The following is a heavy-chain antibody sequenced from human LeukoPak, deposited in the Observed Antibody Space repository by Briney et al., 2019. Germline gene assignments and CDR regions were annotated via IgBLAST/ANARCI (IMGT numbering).Heavy chain of an antibody. V-gene: IGHV3-30-3*01. Sequence: GGSLRLSCAASGFTFSSYPMHWVRQVPGLGLQWVAVISHDGSNKYYEDSVKGRFTISRDNSKSTLYLHLNIPRPEDTAVYYCTRSVVTTADFDYWGQGTLVTVSS. CDR2: ISHDGSNK. CDR1: GFTFSSYP. CDR3: TRSVVTTADFDY. J-gene: IGHJ4*02. D-gene: IGHD2-21*02.